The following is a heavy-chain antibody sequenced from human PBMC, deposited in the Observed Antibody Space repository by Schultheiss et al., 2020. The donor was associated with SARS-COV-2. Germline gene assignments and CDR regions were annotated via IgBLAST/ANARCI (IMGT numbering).Heavy chain of an antibody. CDR2: IGTAGDT. CDR3: ARDAYDSSGYYRAYGMDV. J-gene: IGHJ6*02. D-gene: IGHD3-22*01. CDR1: GFTFSSYD. V-gene: IGHV3-13*01. Sequence: GESLKISCAASGFTFSSYDMHWVRQATGKGLEWVSAIGTAGDTYYPGSVKGRFTISRDNSKNTLYLQMNSLRAEDTAVYYCARDAYDSSGYYRAYGMDVWGQGTTVTVSS.